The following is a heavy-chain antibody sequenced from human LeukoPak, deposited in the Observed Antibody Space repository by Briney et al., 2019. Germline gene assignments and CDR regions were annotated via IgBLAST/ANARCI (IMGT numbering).Heavy chain of an antibody. CDR3: ARGGLANYFDY. CDR1: GGSFSGYY. J-gene: IGHJ4*02. Sequence: KTSETLSLTCVVYGGSFSGYYWSWIRQPPGKGLEWIGEINHSGTTNYNPSLKSRVTISVDTSKNQFSLKLTSVTAADTAVYYCARGGLANYFDYWGQGTLVPVSS. D-gene: IGHD3/OR15-3a*01. V-gene: IGHV4-34*01. CDR2: INHSGTT.